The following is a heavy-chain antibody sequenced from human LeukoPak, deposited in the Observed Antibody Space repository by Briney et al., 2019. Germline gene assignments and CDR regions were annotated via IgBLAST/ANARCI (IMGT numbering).Heavy chain of an antibody. D-gene: IGHD5-12*01. V-gene: IGHV3-20*03. J-gene: IGHJ6*03. Sequence: GINWNGGSTGYADSVKGRFTISRDNPKNSLYLQMNSLRAEDTALYYCARDTSTDYYYYMDVWGKGTTVTVSS. CDR3: ARDTSTDYYYYMDV. CDR2: INWNGGST.